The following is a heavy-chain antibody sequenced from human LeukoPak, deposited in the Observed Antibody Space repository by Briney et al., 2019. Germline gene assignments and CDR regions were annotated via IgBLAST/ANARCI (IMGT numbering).Heavy chain of an antibody. V-gene: IGHV1-69*06. D-gene: IGHD6-19*01. CDR3: ARARVWSRGWLYFDY. CDR1: GGTFSSYA. Sequence: ASVNVSCKASGGTFSSYAISWVRQAPGQGLEWMGGIIPIFGTSNYAQKFQGRVTITADKSTSTAYMELSSLRSEDTAVYYCARARVWSRGWLYFDYWGQGTLVTVSS. J-gene: IGHJ4*02. CDR2: IIPIFGTS.